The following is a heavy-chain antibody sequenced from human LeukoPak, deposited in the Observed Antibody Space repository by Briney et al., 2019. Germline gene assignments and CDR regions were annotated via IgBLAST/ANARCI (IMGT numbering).Heavy chain of an antibody. D-gene: IGHD4-23*01. V-gene: IGHV4-59*01. J-gene: IGHJ2*01. CDR3: ARSVVTLYWYFDL. CDR1: GGSISGYY. Sequence: SETLSLTCTVSGGSISGYYHNGIRQPPGKGLEWIGYIYYSGSTNYNPSLESRVTISLDTSKNQFSLKLSSVTTADTAVYYCARSVVTLYWYFDLWGRGTLVTVSS. CDR2: IYYSGST.